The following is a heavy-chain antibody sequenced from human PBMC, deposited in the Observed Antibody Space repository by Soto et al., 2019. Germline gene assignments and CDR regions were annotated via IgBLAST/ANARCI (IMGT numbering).Heavy chain of an antibody. CDR2: IYRTGST. CDR3: ASRDPGTNVDY. Sequence: QVQLQESGPGLVKPSGTLSLTCAVSGGSFTSNNWWTWVRQPPGQGLEWIGEIYRTGSTNYNPSLKSRVTISLDKSENQSSLKVTSLTAADTAVYYCASRDPGTNVDYWGQGTLVTVSS. CDR1: GGSFTSNNW. J-gene: IGHJ4*02. D-gene: IGHD1-7*01. V-gene: IGHV4-4*02.